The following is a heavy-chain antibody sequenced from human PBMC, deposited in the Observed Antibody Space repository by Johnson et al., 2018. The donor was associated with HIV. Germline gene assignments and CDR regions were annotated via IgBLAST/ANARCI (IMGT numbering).Heavy chain of an antibody. D-gene: IGHD2-8*01. CDR3: ATRGFYCTDGVCHGVFDF. V-gene: IGHV3-20*04. Sequence: EVQLVESGGGVVRPGGSLRLSCAASGFTFEDHDMSWVRQVPGKGLEWVSGINWNGGTTGYADSVKGRFSISRDNAKKSLFLQMNSLRAEDTALYYCATRGFYCTDGVCHGVFDFWGQGTVVSVSS. CDR2: INWNGGTT. J-gene: IGHJ3*01. CDR1: GFTFEDHD.